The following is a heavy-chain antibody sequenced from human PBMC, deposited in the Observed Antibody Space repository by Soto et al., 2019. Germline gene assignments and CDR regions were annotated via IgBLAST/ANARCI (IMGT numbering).Heavy chain of an antibody. V-gene: IGHV1-69*06. J-gene: IGHJ6*02. Sequence: QVQLVQSGAEVKKPGSSVKVSCKASGGTFSSYAISWVRQAPGQGLEWMGGIIPIFGTANYAQKFQGRVTITADKSTSTAYMEVSSLRSEDTAVYYCARARLGFTIFGVVPHRDYYYYGMDVWGQGTTVTVSS. CDR2: IIPIFGTA. CDR3: ARARLGFTIFGVVPHRDYYYYGMDV. CDR1: GGTFSSYA. D-gene: IGHD3-3*01.